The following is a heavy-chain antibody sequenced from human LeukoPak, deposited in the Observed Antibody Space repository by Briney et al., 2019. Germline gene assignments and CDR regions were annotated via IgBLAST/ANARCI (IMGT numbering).Heavy chain of an antibody. Sequence: SETLSLTCTVSGGSISSYYWSWIRQPPGKGLEWIGEINHSGSTNYNPSLKSRVTISVDTSKNQFSLKLSSVTAADTAVYYCARPYYYGSGSQTPYNWFDPWGQGTLVTVSS. D-gene: IGHD3-10*01. V-gene: IGHV4-34*01. CDR2: INHSGST. CDR1: GGSISSYY. CDR3: ARPYYYGSGSQTPYNWFDP. J-gene: IGHJ5*02.